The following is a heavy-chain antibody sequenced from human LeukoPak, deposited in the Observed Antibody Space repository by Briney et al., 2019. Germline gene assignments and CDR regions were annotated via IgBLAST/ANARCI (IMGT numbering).Heavy chain of an antibody. CDR1: GYTFTSYY. V-gene: IGHV1-46*01. J-gene: IGHJ4*02. D-gene: IGHD3-3*02. Sequence: ASVKVSCKASGYTFTSYYMHWVRQAPGQGLEWMGIINPSGGSTSYAQKFQGRVTMTRDTSTSTVYMELSSLRSEDTAVYYCARVPLLGSDSLYFDYWGQGTLVTVSS. CDR2: INPSGGST. CDR3: ARVPLLGSDSLYFDY.